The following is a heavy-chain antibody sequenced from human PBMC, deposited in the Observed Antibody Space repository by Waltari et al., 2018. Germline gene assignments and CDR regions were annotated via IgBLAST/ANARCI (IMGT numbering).Heavy chain of an antibody. V-gene: IGHV4-39*06. J-gene: IGHJ5*02. CDR1: GGSITLRTSL. Sequence: RLQLQESGPGLLKPSETLSLPCTVLGGSITLRTSLWGWIRQPPGKGLEWIGIINHSGNTYYKPSLKNGVTISVDRSKNQFSLKVNSVTAADTAVYYCVRDRERVALLNWFDPWGQGTLVTVSS. D-gene: IGHD2-15*01. CDR2: INHSGNT. CDR3: VRDRERVALLNWFDP.